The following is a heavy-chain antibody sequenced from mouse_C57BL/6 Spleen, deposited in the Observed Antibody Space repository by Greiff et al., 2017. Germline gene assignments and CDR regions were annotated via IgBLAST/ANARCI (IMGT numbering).Heavy chain of an antibody. CDR3: ARGGQRRSYYFDY. J-gene: IGHJ2*01. CDR1: GYTFTSYW. V-gene: IGHV1-61*01. Sequence: QVQLQQPGAELVRPGSSVKLSCKASGYTFTSYWKDWVKQRPGQGLEWIGNIYPSDSETHYNQKFKDKATLTVDKSSSTAYMQLSSLTSEDSAVYYCARGGQRRSYYFDYWGQGTTLTVSS. CDR2: IYPSDSET. D-gene: IGHD6-1*01.